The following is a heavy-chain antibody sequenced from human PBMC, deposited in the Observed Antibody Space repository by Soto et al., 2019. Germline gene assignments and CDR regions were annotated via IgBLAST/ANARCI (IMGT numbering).Heavy chain of an antibody. D-gene: IGHD4-17*01. CDR2: IIPLYGTT. V-gene: IGHV1-69*18. CDR1: GGTFSPYG. J-gene: IGHJ5*02. CDR3: ARGPRATVTSLDP. Sequence: QVQLVQSGAEVKKPGSSVKVSCKAAGGTFSPYGMNWVRQAPGQGLEWMGSIIPLYGTTNYAQTFQGRVTITADESTSTVYMDLRSLRSEDTALYYCARGPRATVTSLDPWGQGTLVTVSS.